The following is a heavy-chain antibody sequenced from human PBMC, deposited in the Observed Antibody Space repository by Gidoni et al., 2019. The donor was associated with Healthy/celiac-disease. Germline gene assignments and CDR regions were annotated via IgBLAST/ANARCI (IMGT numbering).Heavy chain of an antibody. J-gene: IGHJ3*02. V-gene: IGHV2-26*01. CDR2: IFSNDEK. D-gene: IGHD1-7*01. Sequence: QVTLKESGPVLVQPTATLTLTCTVSGFSLSNARMGVSWIRQPPGKALEWLAHIFSNDEKSYSTSLKSRLTISKDTSKSQVVLTMTNMDPVDTATYYCARPAATSSKLELDAFDIWGQGTMVTVSS. CDR3: ARPAATSSKLELDAFDI. CDR1: GFSLSNARMG.